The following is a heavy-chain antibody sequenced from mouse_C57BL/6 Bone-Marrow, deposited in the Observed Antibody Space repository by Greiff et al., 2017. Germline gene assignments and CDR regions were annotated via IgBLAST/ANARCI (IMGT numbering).Heavy chain of an antibody. Sequence: QVHVKQSGAELVRPGTSVKVSCKASGYAFTNYLIEWVKQRPGRGLEWIGVINPGSGGTNYNEKFKGKATLTADKSSSTAYMQRSILPTEYSAVYFCARYYGSRGAWFAYWGQGTLVTVSA. D-gene: IGHD1-1*01. CDR1: GYAFTNYL. CDR2: INPGSGGT. CDR3: ARYYGSRGAWFAY. V-gene: IGHV1-54*01. J-gene: IGHJ3*01.